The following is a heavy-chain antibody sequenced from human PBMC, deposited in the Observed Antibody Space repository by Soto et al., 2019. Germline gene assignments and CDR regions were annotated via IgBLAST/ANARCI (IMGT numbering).Heavy chain of an antibody. CDR2: INPSGGST. V-gene: IGHV1-46*03. CDR3: ARPRVLAAAGPRSDAFDI. CDR1: GYTFTSYY. J-gene: IGHJ3*02. Sequence: ASVKVSCKASGYTFTSYYMHWVRQAPGQGLEWMGIINPSGGSTSYAQKFQGRVTMTRDTSTSTVYMELSSLRSEDTAVYYCARPRVLAAAGPRSDAFDIWGQGTMVTVSS. D-gene: IGHD6-13*01.